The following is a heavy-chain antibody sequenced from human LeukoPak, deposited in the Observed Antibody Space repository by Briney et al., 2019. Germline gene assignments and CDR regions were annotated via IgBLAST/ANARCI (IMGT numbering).Heavy chain of an antibody. CDR1: GFTFSSYS. CDR3: ARNYGSGRDYYGSGSYSPDAFDI. D-gene: IGHD3-10*01. V-gene: IGHV3-21*01. Sequence: GGSLRLSCAASGFTFSSYSMNWVRQAPGKGLEWVSSISSSSSYIYYADSVKGRFTISRDNAKNSLYLQMNSLRAEDTAVYYCARNYGSGRDYYGSGSYSPDAFDIWGQGTMVTVSS. CDR2: ISSSSSYI. J-gene: IGHJ3*02.